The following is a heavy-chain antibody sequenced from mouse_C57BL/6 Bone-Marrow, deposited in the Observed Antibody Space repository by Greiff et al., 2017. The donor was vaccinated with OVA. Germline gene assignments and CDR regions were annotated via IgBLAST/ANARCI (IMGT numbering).Heavy chain of an antibody. J-gene: IGHJ2*01. V-gene: IGHV14-3*01. D-gene: IGHD1-1*01. CDR1: GFNIKNTY. Sequence: VQLKESVAELVRPGASVQLSCTASGFNIKNTYMHWVKQRPEQGLEWIGRIDPANGNTKYAPKFQGKATITADTSSNSAYLQLSSLSSSDTAIYYCASWITTDYWGPGTTLTVSS. CDR2: IDPANGNT. CDR3: ASWITTDY.